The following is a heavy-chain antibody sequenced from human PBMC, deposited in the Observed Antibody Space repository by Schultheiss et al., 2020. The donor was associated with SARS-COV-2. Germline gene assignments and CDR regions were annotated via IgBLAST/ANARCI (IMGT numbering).Heavy chain of an antibody. CDR1: GYTFTGYY. J-gene: IGHJ4*02. CDR2: INPNSGGT. D-gene: IGHD4-17*01. V-gene: IGHV1-2*06. CDR3: ARDNDYGDYPNFDY. Sequence: ASVKVSCKASGYTFTGYYMHWVRQAPGQGLEWMGRINPNSGGTNYAQKFQGRVTMTRDTSISTAYMELSRLRSDDTAVYYCARDNDYGDYPNFDYWGQGTLVTVSS.